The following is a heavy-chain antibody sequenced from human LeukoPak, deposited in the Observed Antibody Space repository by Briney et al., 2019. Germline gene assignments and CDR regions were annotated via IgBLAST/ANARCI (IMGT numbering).Heavy chain of an antibody. Sequence: SETLSLTCTVSGGSISSYYWSWIRQHPGKGLEWIGEINHSGSTNYNPSLKSRVTISVDTSKNQFSLKLSSVTAADTAVYYCARAGYCSSTSCYRPGYYFDYWGQGTLVTVSS. CDR2: INHSGST. CDR3: ARAGYCSSTSCYRPGYYFDY. D-gene: IGHD2-2*02. V-gene: IGHV4-34*01. CDR1: GGSISSYY. J-gene: IGHJ4*02.